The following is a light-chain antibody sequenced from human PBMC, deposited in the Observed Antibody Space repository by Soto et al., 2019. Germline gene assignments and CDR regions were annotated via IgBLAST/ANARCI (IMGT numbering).Light chain of an antibody. V-gene: IGKV1-6*01. CDR3: LQYYNFSWT. J-gene: IGKJ1*01. CDR2: AAS. CDR1: QDIRNT. Sequence: AIEMTQSPSSLAASLGERVAISCRASQDIRNTLAWYQQKPGEAPKLLIFAASNLQSGVPYRFSGSGSVTDFTLAITGLKHEDFATYYCLQYYNFSWTFGQGTRWIT.